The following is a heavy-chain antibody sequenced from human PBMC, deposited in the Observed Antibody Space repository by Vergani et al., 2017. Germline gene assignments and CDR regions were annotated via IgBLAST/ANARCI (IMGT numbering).Heavy chain of an antibody. CDR1: GAFVGSVGSY. V-gene: IGHV4-31*03. CDR3: ARQKDYYMDV. Sequence: QVQLQESGPGLVKASQTLSLTCSFSGAFVGSVGSYWSWGRQRPGRGLDWIGYIYYRGTTYYNPSLESRLTISLDTTENLLSLKLTSVTAADTAVYYCARQKDYYMDVWGKGATVTVS. J-gene: IGHJ6*03. CDR2: IYYRGTT.